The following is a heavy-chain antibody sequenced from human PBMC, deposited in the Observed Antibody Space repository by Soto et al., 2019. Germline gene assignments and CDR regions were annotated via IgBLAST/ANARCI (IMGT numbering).Heavy chain of an antibody. D-gene: IGHD2-2*01. J-gene: IGHJ6*03. CDR1: GDSVSSNSAA. V-gene: IGHV6-1*01. Sequence: SQTLSLTCAISGDSVSSNSAAWNWIRQSPSRGLEWLGRTYYRSKWYNDYAVSVKSRITINPDTSKNQFSLQLNSVTPGDTAVYYCAREIEVPAAIFPYYYMDVWGKGTTVTVSS. CDR3: AREIEVPAAIFPYYYMDV. CDR2: TYYRSKWYN.